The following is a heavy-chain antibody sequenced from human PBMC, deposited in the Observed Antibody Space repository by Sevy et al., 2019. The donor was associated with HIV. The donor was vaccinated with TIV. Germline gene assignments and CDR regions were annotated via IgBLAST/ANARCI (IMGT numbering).Heavy chain of an antibody. CDR3: ARDLNDYNNYMYSFDY. V-gene: IGHV3-21*01. J-gene: IGHJ4*02. CDR2: ISTSGTYK. CDR1: GVTFSSYS. D-gene: IGHD4-4*01. Sequence: GGCLRLSCAVSGVTFSSYSMNWVRQAPGKGLEWVSFISTSGTYKYYADSVKGRFTISRDNAKNSLFLQMNSLRADDTAVYYCARDLNDYNNYMYSFDYWGQGTLVTVSS.